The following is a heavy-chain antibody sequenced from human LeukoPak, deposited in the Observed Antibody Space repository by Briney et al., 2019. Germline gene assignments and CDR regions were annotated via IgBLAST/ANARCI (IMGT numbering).Heavy chain of an antibody. J-gene: IGHJ4*02. CDR2: INSDGSST. CDR1: GFTFSGYW. Sequence: GGPLRLSCAASGFTFSGYWMHWVRQVPGKGLVWVSRINSDGSSTGYGDSAKGRFTISRDNAKNTLYLQMNSLRAEDTAVYYCARGVRDGYNLFDYWGQGTLVTVSS. V-gene: IGHV3-74*01. D-gene: IGHD5-24*01. CDR3: ARGVRDGYNLFDY.